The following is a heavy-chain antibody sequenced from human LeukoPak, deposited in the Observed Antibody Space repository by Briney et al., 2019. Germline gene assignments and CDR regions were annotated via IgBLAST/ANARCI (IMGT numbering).Heavy chain of an antibody. CDR1: GFTFSSCG. V-gene: IGHV3-30*18. D-gene: IGHD5-12*01. CDR2: ISYDGSNK. CDR3: AKDRRSGYAKNFDY. Sequence: GSLRLSCAASGFTFSSCGMHWVRQAPGKGLEWVAVISYDGSNKYYADSVKGRFTISRDNSKNTLYLQMNSLRAEDTAVYYCAKDRRSGYAKNFDYWGQGTLVTVSS. J-gene: IGHJ4*02.